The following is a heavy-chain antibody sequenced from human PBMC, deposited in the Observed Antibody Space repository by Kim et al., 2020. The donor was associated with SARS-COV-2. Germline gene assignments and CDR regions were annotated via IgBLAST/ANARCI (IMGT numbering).Heavy chain of an antibody. V-gene: IGHV4-30-2*05. Sequence: LKSRVNISVDTSKNQFSLKLSSVTAADTAVYYCAREVLRYFDWLSTYFDYWGQGTLVTVSS. J-gene: IGHJ4*02. D-gene: IGHD3-9*01. CDR3: AREVLRYFDWLSTYFDY.